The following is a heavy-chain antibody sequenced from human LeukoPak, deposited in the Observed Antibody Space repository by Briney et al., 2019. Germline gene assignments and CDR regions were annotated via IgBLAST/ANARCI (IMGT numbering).Heavy chain of an antibody. J-gene: IGHJ4*02. V-gene: IGHV3-23*01. CDR3: AKDGGYGSGSYYPDY. CDR2: ISGGAGGA. D-gene: IGHD3-10*01. CDR1: GFTFSSYS. Sequence: GGSLRLSCAASGFTFSSYSMNWVRQAPGKGLEWVSSISGGAGGAAYADSVKGRFTMSRDNSKNTLYLQMNSLRAEDTAVYYCAKDGGYGSGSYYPDYWGQGTLVTVSS.